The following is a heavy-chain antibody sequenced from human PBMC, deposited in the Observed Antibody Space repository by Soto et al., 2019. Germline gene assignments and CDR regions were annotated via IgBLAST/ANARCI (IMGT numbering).Heavy chain of an antibody. CDR3: AKDISDSTSYYYGMDV. V-gene: IGHV3-43*01. D-gene: IGHD2-2*01. CDR2: IRWDGGST. Sequence: PGGSLRLSCAASGFTFDDYTMHWVRQAPGKGLEWVSHIRWDGGSTYYADSVKGRFTISRDNSKNSLYLQMNSLRTEDTALYYCAKDISDSTSYYYGMDVWGQGTTVTVSS. J-gene: IGHJ6*02. CDR1: GFTFDDYT.